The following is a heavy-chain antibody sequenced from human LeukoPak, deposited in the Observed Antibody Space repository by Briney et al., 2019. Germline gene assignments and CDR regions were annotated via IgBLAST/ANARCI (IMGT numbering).Heavy chain of an antibody. V-gene: IGHV4-31*03. CDR3: ARYXVTXLXXXFDP. D-gene: IGHD4-17*01. J-gene: IGHJ5*02. CDR1: GGSISSGGYY. Sequence: SETLSLTCTVSGGSISSGGYYWSWIRQHPGKGLEWIGYIYYSGSTYYNPSLKSRVTISVDTSKNQFSLKLSSVTAADTAVYYCARYXVTXLXXXFDPWGQGTXVTVSS. CDR2: IYYSGST.